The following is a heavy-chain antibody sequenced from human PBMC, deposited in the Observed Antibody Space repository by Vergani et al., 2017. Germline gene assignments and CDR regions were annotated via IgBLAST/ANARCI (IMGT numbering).Heavy chain of an antibody. CDR2: IYYSGST. CDR3: ARPNSSGWQFDY. Sequence: QVQLQESGPGLVKPSQTLSLTCTVSGGSISSGSYYWSWIRQPAGKGLEWIGSIYYSGSTYYNPSLKSRVTISVDTSKNQFSLKLSSVTSADTAVYYCARPNSSGWQFDYWGQGTLVTVSS. V-gene: IGHV4-61*02. CDR1: GGSISSGSYY. D-gene: IGHD6-19*01. J-gene: IGHJ4*02.